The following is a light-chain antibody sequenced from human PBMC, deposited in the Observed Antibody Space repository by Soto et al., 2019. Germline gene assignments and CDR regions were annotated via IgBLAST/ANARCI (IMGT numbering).Light chain of an antibody. V-gene: IGKV3-15*01. CDR2: GAS. Sequence: IVLTQSPATLSVSPGESATLSCRASQSISSELAWYQQKPGQPPRLLIYGASTRATGVPARFTGSESGSDFTLTISGLQSEDFAVYYCQQGHNWPLTFGQGTRLEI. J-gene: IGKJ2*01. CDR1: QSISSE. CDR3: QQGHNWPLT.